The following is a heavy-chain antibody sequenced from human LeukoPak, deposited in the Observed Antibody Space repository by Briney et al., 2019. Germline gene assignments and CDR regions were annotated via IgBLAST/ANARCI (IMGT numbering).Heavy chain of an antibody. Sequence: SETLSLTCAVSGGSISSSNWWSWVRPPPGKGLEWIGEIYHSGSTNYNPSLKSRVTISVDKSKNQFSLKLSSVAAADTAVYYCARDGYYYGSGSYSNSIDYWGQGTLVTVSS. CDR3: ARDGYYYGSGSYSNSIDY. J-gene: IGHJ4*02. CDR1: GGSISSSNW. V-gene: IGHV4-4*02. CDR2: IYHSGST. D-gene: IGHD3-10*01.